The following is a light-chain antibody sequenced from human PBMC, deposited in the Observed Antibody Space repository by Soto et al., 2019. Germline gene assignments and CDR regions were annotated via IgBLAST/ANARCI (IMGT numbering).Light chain of an antibody. Sequence: ENVLTQSPGTLSLSPGERATLSCRASQSVSSYLAWYQQKPGQAPRLLIYDVSNRATGIPARFSGSGSGTDFTLTISSLEPEDFAVYYCQQRSNWPRLTFGPGTKVDIK. V-gene: IGKV3-11*01. CDR2: DVS. CDR3: QQRSNWPRLT. J-gene: IGKJ3*01. CDR1: QSVSSY.